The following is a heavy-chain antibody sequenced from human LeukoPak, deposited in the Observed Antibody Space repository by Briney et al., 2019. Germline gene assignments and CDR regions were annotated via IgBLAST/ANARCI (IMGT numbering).Heavy chain of an antibody. V-gene: IGHV1-2*02. CDR3: ARVRRATVTIDY. J-gene: IGHJ4*02. CDR1: GYTFTGYY. D-gene: IGHD4-17*01. Sequence: ASVKVSCKASGYTFTGYYMHWVRQAPGQGLEWMGWINPNSGGTNYAQKFQGRVTMTRDTSISTAYMELSRLRSDDTAVYCCARVRRATVTIDYWGQGTLVTVSS. CDR2: INPNSGGT.